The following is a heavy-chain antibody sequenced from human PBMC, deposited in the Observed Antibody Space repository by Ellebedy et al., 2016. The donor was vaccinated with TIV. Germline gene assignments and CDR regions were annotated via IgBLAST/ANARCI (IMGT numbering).Heavy chain of an antibody. Sequence: AASVKVSCKASGYTFTSYAIHWVRQAPGQRFEWMGWINPGTGAPKYSQNFQGRVSFTRDSSASTAYMELHSLISEDTAVYYCARDFTATMRPFDYWGQGALVTVSS. CDR3: ARDFTATMRPFDY. J-gene: IGHJ4*02. D-gene: IGHD5-12*01. V-gene: IGHV1-3*01. CDR1: GYTFTSYA. CDR2: INPGTGAP.